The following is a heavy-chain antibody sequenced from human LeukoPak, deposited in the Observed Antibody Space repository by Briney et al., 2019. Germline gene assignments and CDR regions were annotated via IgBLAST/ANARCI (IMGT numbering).Heavy chain of an antibody. CDR2: TYYRSKWYN. J-gene: IGHJ6*03. Sequence: SQTLSLTCAISGDSVSSNSAAWNWIRQSPSRGLEWLGRTYYRSKWYNDYAVSVKSRITINPDTSKNQFSLQLNSMTPEDTAVYYCAREAAAMGYYYYYYMDVWGKGTTVTVSS. CDR3: AREAAAMGYYYYYYMDV. D-gene: IGHD2-2*01. CDR1: GDSVSSNSAA. V-gene: IGHV6-1*01.